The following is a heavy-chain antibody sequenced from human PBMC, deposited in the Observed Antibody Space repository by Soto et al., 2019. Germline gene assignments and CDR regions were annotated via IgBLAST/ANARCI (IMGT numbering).Heavy chain of an antibody. CDR2: IYYSGST. Sequence: PSETLSLACTVSGGSISTYYWSWIRQPPGKGLEWIGYIYYSGSTNYNPSLKSRITISVDTSKNQFSLKLSSVTAADTAVYYCARAISSSIPCYFDDWGQGTLVTVSS. CDR1: GGSISTYY. D-gene: IGHD3-3*01. J-gene: IGHJ4*02. CDR3: ARAISSSIPCYFDD. V-gene: IGHV4-59*01.